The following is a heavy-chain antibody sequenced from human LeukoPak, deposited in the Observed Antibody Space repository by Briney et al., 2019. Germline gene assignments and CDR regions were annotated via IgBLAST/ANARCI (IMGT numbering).Heavy chain of an antibody. J-gene: IGHJ3*01. D-gene: IGHD4-11*01. CDR3: GRGDYRKGAFDV. CDR1: GYKFTSDW. V-gene: IGHV5-51*04. Sequence: GESLKISCKGSGYKFTSDWIGWVRQMPGKGLEWMGIIYPGDSDTRYSPSFQGQVTISADKPSSTSYLQRSSLKASDTAMYYCGRGDYRKGAFDVWGQGTMVNVSS. CDR2: IYPGDSDT.